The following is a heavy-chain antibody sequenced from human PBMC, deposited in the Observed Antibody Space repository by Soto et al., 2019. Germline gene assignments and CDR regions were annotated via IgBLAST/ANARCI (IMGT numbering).Heavy chain of an antibody. J-gene: IGHJ5*02. CDR1: GGTFSSYA. CDR2: IIPIFGTA. V-gene: IGHV1-69*01. CDR3: ASMSMDCSSTSCHNWFDP. D-gene: IGHD2-2*01. Sequence: QVQLVQSGAVVKKPGSSVKVSCKASGGTFSSYAISWVRQAPGQGLEWMGGIIPIFGTANYAQKFQGRVTITADESTSTAYMELSSLRSEDTAVYYCASMSMDCSSTSCHNWFDPWGQGTLVTVSS.